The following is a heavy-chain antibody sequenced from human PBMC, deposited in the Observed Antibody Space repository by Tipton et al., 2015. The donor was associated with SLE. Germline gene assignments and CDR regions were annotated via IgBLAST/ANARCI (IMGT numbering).Heavy chain of an antibody. CDR2: IYYSGST. J-gene: IGHJ4*02. D-gene: IGHD3-22*01. CDR3: ARDRTTMIGEDYFDY. Sequence: TLSLTCTVSGGSISSHYWSWIRQPPGKGLEWIGYIYYSGSTYYNPSLKSRVTISVDTSKNQFSLKLSSVTAADTAVYYCARDRTTMIGEDYFDYWGQGTLVTVSS. V-gene: IGHV4-59*11. CDR1: GGSISSHY.